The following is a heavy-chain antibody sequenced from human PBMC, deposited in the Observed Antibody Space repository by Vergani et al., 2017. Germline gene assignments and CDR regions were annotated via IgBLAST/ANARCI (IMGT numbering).Heavy chain of an antibody. Sequence: QVQLQESGPGLVKPSETLSLTCTVSGGPISSYYWSWIRQPPGKGLEWIGYIYYSGSTNYNPSLKSRVTISVDTSKNQFSLKLSSVTAADTAVYYCARGGGYGYYYYYMDVWGKGTTVTVSS. CDR1: GGPISSYY. V-gene: IGHV4-59*01. CDR3: ARGGGYGYYYYYMDV. CDR2: IYYSGST. D-gene: IGHD5-18*01. J-gene: IGHJ6*03.